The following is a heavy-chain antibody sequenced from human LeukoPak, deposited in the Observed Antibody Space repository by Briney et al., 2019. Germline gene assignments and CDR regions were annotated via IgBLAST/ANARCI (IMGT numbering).Heavy chain of an antibody. Sequence: PGGSLRLSCAASGFSFSDYSMNWVRQAPGKGLEWVSFISSYSTYIYYADSLKGRFTISRDNSKNTLYLQMNSLRAEDAAVYYCAKDPNGDYVGAFDTWGQGTMVIVSS. CDR3: AKDPNGDYVGAFDT. V-gene: IGHV3-21*04. CDR1: GFSFSDYS. CDR2: ISSYSTYI. D-gene: IGHD4-17*01. J-gene: IGHJ3*02.